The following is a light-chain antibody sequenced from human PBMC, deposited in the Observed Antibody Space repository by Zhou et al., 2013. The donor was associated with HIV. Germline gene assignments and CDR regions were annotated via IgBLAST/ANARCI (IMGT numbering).Light chain of an antibody. Sequence: DIQMTQSPSSLAASVGDRVTIVCQASQDIANYLNYHQRKPGIAPNVLIFGASDLEAGVPPKFSGSGSGTYFTFTISRLQPEDTSTYYCQLYDNIPLALTFGGGTKLEIK. J-gene: IGKJ4*01. CDR1: QDIANY. CDR2: GAS. CDR3: QLYDNIPLALT. V-gene: IGKV1-33*01.